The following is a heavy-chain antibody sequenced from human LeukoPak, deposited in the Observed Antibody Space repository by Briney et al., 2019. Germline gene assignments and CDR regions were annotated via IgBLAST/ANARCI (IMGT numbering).Heavy chain of an antibody. V-gene: IGHV4-34*01. Sequence: PGGSLRLSCSASGFTFSTYSMNWVRQPPGKGLEWIGEINHSGSTNYNPSLKSRVTISVDTSKNQFSLKLSSVTAADTAVYYCARGLASVDTAMVAFDYWGQGTLVTVSS. CDR1: GFTFSTYS. D-gene: IGHD5-18*01. CDR3: ARGLASVDTAMVAFDY. J-gene: IGHJ4*02. CDR2: INHSGST.